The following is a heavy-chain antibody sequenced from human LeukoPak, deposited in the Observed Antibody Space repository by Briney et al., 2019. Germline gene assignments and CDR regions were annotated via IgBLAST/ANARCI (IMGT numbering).Heavy chain of an antibody. V-gene: IGHV1-69*05. CDR3: ARGPVRYCSGGSCYDYFDY. D-gene: IGHD2-15*01. CDR2: VVPIFGTA. J-gene: IGHJ4*02. Sequence: SVKVSCKASGGTFSSYAISWVRQDPGQGLEWMGGVVPIFGTANYAQKFQGRVTITTGESTSTAYMELSSLRSEDTAVYYCARGPVRYCSGGSCYDYFDYWGQGTLVTASS. CDR1: GGTFSSYA.